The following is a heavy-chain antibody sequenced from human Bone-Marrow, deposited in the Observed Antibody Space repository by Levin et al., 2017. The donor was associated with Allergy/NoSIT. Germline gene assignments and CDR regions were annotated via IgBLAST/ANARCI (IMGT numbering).Heavy chain of an antibody. Sequence: GESLKISCKASGYTVTSDYMHWVRQAPGQGLEWMGITNPGDGSTNFAQKFPGRVTMTTDSSTNTVSMQLSSLKYEDTAIYYCARSRVQRYPFDIGGQGTMVTVSS. CDR1: GYTVTSDY. CDR3: ARSRVQRYPFDI. CDR2: TNPGDGST. V-gene: IGHV1-46*01. J-gene: IGHJ3*02. D-gene: IGHD1-1*01.